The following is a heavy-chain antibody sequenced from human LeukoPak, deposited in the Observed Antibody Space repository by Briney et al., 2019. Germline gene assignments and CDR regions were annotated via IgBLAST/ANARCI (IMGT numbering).Heavy chain of an antibody. D-gene: IGHD2-15*01. CDR2: VRASGVGT. Sequence: GGSLRLSCAASGFTFSDHVMSWVRQAPGKGLEWVSSVRASGVGTHYADSVKGRFTISRDNSKNTLYLQMNSLRAEDTAVYYCAREIIGYCSGGSCYGGVFDYWGQGTLVTVSS. CDR3: AREIIGYCSGGSCYGGVFDY. V-gene: IGHV3-23*01. J-gene: IGHJ4*02. CDR1: GFTFSDHV.